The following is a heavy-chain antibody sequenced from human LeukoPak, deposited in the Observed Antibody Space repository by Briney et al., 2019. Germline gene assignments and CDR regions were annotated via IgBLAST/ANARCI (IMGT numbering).Heavy chain of an antibody. CDR1: GGSISSYY. D-gene: IGHD3-22*01. J-gene: IGHJ4*02. V-gene: IGHV4-39*07. CDR3: ASQGDSSGYYFDY. CDR2: IYYSGST. Sequence: SETLSLTCTVSGGSISSYYWGWIRQPPGKGLEWIGSIYYSGSTYYSPSLKSRVTISLDTSKNQFSLKLTSVTAADTAVYYCASQGDSSGYYFDYWGQGTLVTVSS.